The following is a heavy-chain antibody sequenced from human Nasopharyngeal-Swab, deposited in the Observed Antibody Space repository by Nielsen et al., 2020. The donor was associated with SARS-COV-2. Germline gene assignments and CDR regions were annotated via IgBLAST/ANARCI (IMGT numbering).Heavy chain of an antibody. CDR3: ARGGDPREVVAATDCFDP. V-gene: IGHV1-46*01. CDR1: GYTSTRYY. CDR2: INPGGGSA. Sequence: ASLKVSCKASGYTSTRYYIHWVRQAPGQGLEWTGIINPGGGSARYSQNFQGRVTMTRDTSTSTVYMELSSLRSEDTAVYYCARGGDPREVVAATDCFDPWGQGTLVTVSS. D-gene: IGHD2-15*01. J-gene: IGHJ5*02.